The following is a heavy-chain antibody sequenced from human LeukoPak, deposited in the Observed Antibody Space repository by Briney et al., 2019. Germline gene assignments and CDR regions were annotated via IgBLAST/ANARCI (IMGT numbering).Heavy chain of an antibody. CDR2: INPNSGGT. V-gene: IGHV1-2*06. J-gene: IGHJ5*02. CDR3: ARDAHITIFGVVIIRASGNNWFDP. CDR1: GYTFTGYY. D-gene: IGHD3-3*01. Sequence: ASVKVSCKASGYTFTGYYMHWVRQVPGQGLEWMGQINPNSGGTNYAQKFQGRVTMTRDTSISTAYMELSRLRSDDTAVYYCARDAHITIFGVVIIRASGNNWFDPWGQGTLVTVSS.